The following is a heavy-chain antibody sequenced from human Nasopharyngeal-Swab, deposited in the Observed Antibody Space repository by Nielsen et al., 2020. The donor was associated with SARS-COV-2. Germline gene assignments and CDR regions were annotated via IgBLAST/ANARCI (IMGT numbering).Heavy chain of an antibody. V-gene: IGHV3-13*01. CDR3: ARDRGYSGTYDAFDI. CDR2: IGVAGDT. J-gene: IGHJ3*02. D-gene: IGHD1-26*01. Sequence: GESLKISCAASGFSLNNYDLHWVRQATGKGLEWVSAIGVAGDTYYPHSVKGRFTISRDNAKKSLYLQMNSLRAEDTAVYYCARDRGYSGTYDAFDIWGQGTMVTVSS. CDR1: GFSLNNYD.